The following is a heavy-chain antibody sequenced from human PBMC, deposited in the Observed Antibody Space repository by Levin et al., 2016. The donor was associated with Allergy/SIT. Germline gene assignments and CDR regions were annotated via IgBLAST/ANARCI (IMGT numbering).Heavy chain of an antibody. CDR1: GESVSSGGHY. CDR2: IYYSGST. CDR3: ARVAGDAFDI. D-gene: IGHD1-14*01. Sequence: GSLRLSCTVSGESVSSGGHYWSWIRQPPGKGLEWIGYIYYSGSTNYNPSLKSRVTISEDTSKNQFSLKVSFVTAADTAVYYCARVAGDAFDIWGQGTMVTVSS. J-gene: IGHJ3*02. V-gene: IGHV4-61*08.